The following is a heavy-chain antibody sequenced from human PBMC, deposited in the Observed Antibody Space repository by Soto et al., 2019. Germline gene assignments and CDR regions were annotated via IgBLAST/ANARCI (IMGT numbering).Heavy chain of an antibody. CDR2: IMPVFATP. Sequence: QVQLVQSGAEVKKPGSSVKVSCKASGGTFSTSAISWVRQAPGQGLEWVGGIMPVFATPDYAQKFQGRVTXTXDQXTTTAYLELTSLTTDDTAVYYCARDKDRQQLGGNYYYILDVWGQGTAITVSS. D-gene: IGHD3-3*02. V-gene: IGHV1-69*05. J-gene: IGHJ6*02. CDR1: GGTFSTSA. CDR3: ARDKDRQQLGGNYYYILDV.